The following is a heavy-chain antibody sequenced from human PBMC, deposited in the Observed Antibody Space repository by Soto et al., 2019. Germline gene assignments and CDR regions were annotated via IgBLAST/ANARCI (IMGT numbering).Heavy chain of an antibody. CDR1: GFSFSGYN. CDR2: ISGDSNYI. J-gene: IGHJ3*01. D-gene: IGHD3-22*01. Sequence: GGSLRLSCAASGFSFSGYNMNWVRQAPGKGLEWVSSISGDSNYIYYADSVQGRFTISRDNAKNSVYLQMNSLRADDTAVYYCARVVSFDRSAYGLCGQGTMLTVSS. CDR3: ARVVSFDRSAYGL. V-gene: IGHV3-21*01.